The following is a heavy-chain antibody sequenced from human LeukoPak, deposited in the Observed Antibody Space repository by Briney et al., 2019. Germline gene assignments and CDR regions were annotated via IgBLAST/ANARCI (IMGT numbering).Heavy chain of an antibody. CDR2: IYHSGST. CDR1: GYSISSGYY. CDR3: ARGDTAMVDY. V-gene: IGHV4-38-2*02. J-gene: IGHJ4*02. Sequence: SETLSLTCTVSGYSISSGYYWGWIRQSPGKGLEWIGSIYHSGSTYYNPSLKSRVTISVDTSKNQFSLKLSSVTAADTAVYYCARGDTAMVDYWGQGTLVTVSS. D-gene: IGHD5-18*01.